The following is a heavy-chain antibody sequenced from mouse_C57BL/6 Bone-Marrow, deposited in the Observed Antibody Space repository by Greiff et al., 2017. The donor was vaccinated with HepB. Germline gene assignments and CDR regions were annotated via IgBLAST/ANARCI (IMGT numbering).Heavy chain of an antibody. D-gene: IGHD1-1*01. CDR3: ARRACFITTVVATGTYFDY. CDR1: GYTFTDHT. Sequence: VQLVESDAELVKPGASVKISCKVSGYTFTDHTIHWMKQRPEQGLEWIGYIYPRDGSTKYNEKFKGKATLTANKSSSTAYIQLNSLTSEDSAVYFCARRACFITTVVATGTYFDYWGQGTTLTVSS. CDR2: IYPRDGST. J-gene: IGHJ2*01. V-gene: IGHV1-78*01.